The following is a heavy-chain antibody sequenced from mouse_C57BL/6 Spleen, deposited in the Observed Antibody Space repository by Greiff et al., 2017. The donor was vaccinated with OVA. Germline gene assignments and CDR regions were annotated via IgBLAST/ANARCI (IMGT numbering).Heavy chain of an antibody. Sequence: QVQLQQPGAELVKPGASVKLSCKASGYTFTSYWMQWVKQRPGQGLEWIGEIDPSDSYTNYNQKFKGKATLTVDTSSSTAYMQLSGLTSEDSAVYYCARDPSGYSGDAMDYWGQGTSVTVSS. J-gene: IGHJ4*01. CDR2: IDPSDSYT. CDR3: ARDPSGYSGDAMDY. V-gene: IGHV1-50*01. CDR1: GYTFTSYW. D-gene: IGHD2-3*01.